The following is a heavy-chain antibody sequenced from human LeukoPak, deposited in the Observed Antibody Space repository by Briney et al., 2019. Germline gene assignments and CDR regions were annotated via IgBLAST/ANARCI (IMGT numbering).Heavy chain of an antibody. J-gene: IGHJ3*02. CDR3: GKAEKHLEDAFDI. CDR2: IIPIFGTA. Sequence: SVKVSCKASGGTFSSYAISWVRQAPGQGLEWMGGIIPIFGTANYAQKFQGRVTITADESTSTAYMELSSLRSEDTALYYCGKAEKHLEDAFDIWGRGTMVTVSS. CDR1: GGTFSSYA. D-gene: IGHD5-24*01. V-gene: IGHV1-69*13.